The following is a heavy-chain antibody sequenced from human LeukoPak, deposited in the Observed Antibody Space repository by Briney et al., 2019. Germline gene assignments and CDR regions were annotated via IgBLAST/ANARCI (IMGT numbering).Heavy chain of an antibody. D-gene: IGHD5-18*01. V-gene: IGHV3-7*04. CDR2: IKSDGSEK. J-gene: IGHJ3*02. CDR1: GFTFSSYL. CDR3: ARNRRYSFDI. Sequence: GGSLRLSCAASGFTFSSYLMSWVRQAPGKGLEWVAHIKSDGSEKYYVDSVKGRFTVSRDNAKNSLFLAMNSLRAEDTAVYYCARNRRYSFDIWGQGTMVTVSS.